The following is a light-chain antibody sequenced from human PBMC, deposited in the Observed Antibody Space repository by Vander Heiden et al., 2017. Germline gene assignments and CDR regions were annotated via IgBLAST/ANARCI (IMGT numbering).Light chain of an antibody. CDR1: TSNIGAGYD. V-gene: IGLV1-40*01. Sequence: QPVLTQPPSVSGAPRQRVPISCTGTTSNIGAGYDVHWYQQLPGTAPKLFIYGNNIRPSGVPDRFSGSNSGASASLAITGLQPEDEAHYYCQSYDSSLSHFVVFGGGTKLTVL. J-gene: IGLJ3*02. CDR3: QSYDSSLSHFVV. CDR2: GNN.